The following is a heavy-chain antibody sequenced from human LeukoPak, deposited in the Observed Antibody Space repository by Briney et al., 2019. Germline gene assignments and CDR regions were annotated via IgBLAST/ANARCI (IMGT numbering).Heavy chain of an antibody. CDR1: GYTFTSYG. Sequence: ASVKVSCKASGYTFTSYGISWVRQAPGQGLEWMGWISAYNGNTNYAQKFQGRVTMTEDTSTDTAYMELSSLRSEDTAVYYCATDLGRLQYPYYFDYWGQGTLVTVSS. D-gene: IGHD4-11*01. CDR3: ATDLGRLQYPYYFDY. J-gene: IGHJ4*02. V-gene: IGHV1-18*01. CDR2: ISAYNGNT.